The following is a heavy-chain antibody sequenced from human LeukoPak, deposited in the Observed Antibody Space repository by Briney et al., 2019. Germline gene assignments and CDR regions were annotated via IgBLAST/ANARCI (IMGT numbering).Heavy chain of an antibody. Sequence: PSETLSLTCTVSGYSISSGYYWGWIRQSPGKGLEWIGSVFHTVITYYNPSLTSRLSISVDTSKNQFSLKLSSVTAADTAVYYCARHGERGYYYYMDVWGKGTTVTVSS. CDR3: ARHGERGYYYYMDV. V-gene: IGHV4-38-2*02. D-gene: IGHD1-26*01. CDR1: GYSISSGYY. CDR2: VFHTVIT. J-gene: IGHJ6*03.